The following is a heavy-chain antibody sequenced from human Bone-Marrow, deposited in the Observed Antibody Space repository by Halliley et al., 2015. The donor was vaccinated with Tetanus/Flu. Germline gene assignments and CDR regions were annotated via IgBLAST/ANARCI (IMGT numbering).Heavy chain of an antibody. D-gene: IGHD1-26*01. V-gene: IGHV3-21*01. CDR1: GFTFSTSA. Sequence: SLRLSCAASGFTFSTSAMNWVRQAPGKGLEWVSSINSGGSYIFYADSVKGRFSISRDNTKDSLNLQMNSLRAEDTAVYYCARGGGSFGSWGQGTLVTVSS. CDR3: ARGGGSFGS. CDR2: INSGGSYI. J-gene: IGHJ5*01.